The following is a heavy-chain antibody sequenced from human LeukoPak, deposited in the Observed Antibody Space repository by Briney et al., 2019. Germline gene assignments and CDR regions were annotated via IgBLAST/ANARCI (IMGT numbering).Heavy chain of an antibody. CDR1: GGSISSYY. Sequence: PSETLSLTCTVSGGSISSYYWSWIRQPPGKGLEWIGYIYYSGSTDYNPSLKSRVTISVDTPKNQFSLKLNSVTAADTAVYYCARHAELAVFDYWGQGTLVTVSS. D-gene: IGHD3-3*02. J-gene: IGHJ4*02. V-gene: IGHV4-59*08. CDR3: ARHAELAVFDY. CDR2: IYYSGST.